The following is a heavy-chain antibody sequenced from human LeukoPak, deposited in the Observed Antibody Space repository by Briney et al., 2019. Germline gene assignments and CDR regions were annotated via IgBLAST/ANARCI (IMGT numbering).Heavy chain of an antibody. D-gene: IGHD3-10*01. CDR1: GFTFSSYS. CDR2: ISSSSSYI. CDR3: ARKSRGVEYYMDV. Sequence: PGGSLRLSCAASGFTFSSYSMNWVRQAPGKGLEWVSSISSSSSYIYYADSVKGRFTISRDNAKNSLYLQMNSLRAEDTAVYYCARKSRGVEYYMDVWGKGTTVTISS. V-gene: IGHV3-21*01. J-gene: IGHJ6*03.